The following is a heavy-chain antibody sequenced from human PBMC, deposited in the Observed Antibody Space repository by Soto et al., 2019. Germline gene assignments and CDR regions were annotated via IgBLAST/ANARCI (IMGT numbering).Heavy chain of an antibody. Sequence: GSLRLSCAASGFTFSSYGMHWVRQAPGKGLEWVAVIWYDGSNKYYADSVKGRFTISRDNSKNTLYLQMNSLRAEDTAVYYCARVHTTGTTGCDYWGKGTLVTVSS. D-gene: IGHD1-1*01. J-gene: IGHJ4*02. CDR1: GFTFSSYG. CDR3: ARVHTTGTTGCDY. V-gene: IGHV3-33*01. CDR2: IWYDGSNK.